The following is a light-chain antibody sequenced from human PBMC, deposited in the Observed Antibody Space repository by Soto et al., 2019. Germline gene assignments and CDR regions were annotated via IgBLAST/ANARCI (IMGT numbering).Light chain of an antibody. V-gene: IGKV3-11*01. Sequence: EIVLTQSPATLSLSPGETATLSCRASQSVSSSLAWYQQKPGQTPRLLIYDASNRATGIPARFSGSGSGTDFSPTVSSRAPEDFAVYYCQQRSSWPLTFGGGTKVEIK. CDR1: QSVSSS. CDR3: QQRSSWPLT. CDR2: DAS. J-gene: IGKJ4*01.